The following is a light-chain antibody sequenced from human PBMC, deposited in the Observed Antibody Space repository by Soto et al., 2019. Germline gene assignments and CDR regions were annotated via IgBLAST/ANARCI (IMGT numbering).Light chain of an antibody. CDR3: SSYTSSSTLV. V-gene: IGLV2-14*01. Sequence: QSALTQPASVSGSPGQSITISCTGTSSDIGSYNYVSWYQQHPGKAPKLMIYDVGNRPSGVSSRFSGSKSGNTASLTISGLQAEDEADYYCSSYTSSSTLVFGGGTQLTVL. CDR2: DVG. CDR1: SSDIGSYNY. J-gene: IGLJ2*01.